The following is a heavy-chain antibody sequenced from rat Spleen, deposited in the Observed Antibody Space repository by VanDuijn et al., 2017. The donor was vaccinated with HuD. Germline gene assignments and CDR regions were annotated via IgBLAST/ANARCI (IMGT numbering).Heavy chain of an antibody. CDR2: ISYGDTSGHSST. V-gene: IGHV5-29*01. Sequence: EVQLVESGGGLVQPGRSLKLSCAASGFTFSDYYMAWFRQAPTKGLEWVATISYGDTSGHSSTYYRDSVKGRFTISRDIAKSTLYLQMDSLRSEDTATYYCATRDYISYTGIFWGQGVMVTVSS. CDR3: ATRDYISYTGIF. J-gene: IGHJ2*01. CDR1: GFTFSDYY. D-gene: IGHD1-2*01.